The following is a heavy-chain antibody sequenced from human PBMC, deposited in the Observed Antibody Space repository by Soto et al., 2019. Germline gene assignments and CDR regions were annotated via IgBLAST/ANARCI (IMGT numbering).Heavy chain of an antibody. CDR3: AKDVWGSGSPNQ. D-gene: IGHD3-10*01. Sequence: PGGSLRLSCAASGFTFSSYSMNWVRQAPGKGLEWVSYISSSSSTIYYADSVKGRFTISRDNAKNSLYLQMNSLRADDTAVYYCAKDVWGSGSPNQWGQGTLVTVSS. CDR2: ISSSSSTI. V-gene: IGHV3-48*01. J-gene: IGHJ4*02. CDR1: GFTFSSYS.